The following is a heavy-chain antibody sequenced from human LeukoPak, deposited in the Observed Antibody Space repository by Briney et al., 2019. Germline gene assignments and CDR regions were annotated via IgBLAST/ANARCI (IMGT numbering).Heavy chain of an antibody. CDR1: GFTFSNYG. CDR3: ARDRGLYSGYDLSYFDY. V-gene: IGHV3-33*01. CDR2: TWYDGSNK. J-gene: IGHJ4*02. Sequence: GRSLRRSCAASGFTFSNYGMHWVRQAPGKGLEWVAVTWYDGSNKYYADSVKGRFTISRDNSKNTLYLQMNSLRAEDTAVYYCARDRGLYSGYDLSYFDYWGQGTLVTVSS. D-gene: IGHD5-12*01.